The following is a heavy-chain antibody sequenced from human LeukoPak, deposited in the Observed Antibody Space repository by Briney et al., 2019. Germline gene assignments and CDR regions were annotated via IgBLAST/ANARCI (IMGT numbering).Heavy chain of an antibody. J-gene: IGHJ4*02. CDR3: AREDGYCSGGNCYSYFDS. CDR2: VKKTGSET. V-gene: IGHV3-7*01. CDR1: GFTFSHFW. D-gene: IGHD2-15*01. Sequence: GGSLRLSCAVSGFTFSHFWMSWVRQAPGKGLESVAYVKKTGSETYYVDSVKGRFTITRDNTRNSLFLQMYSLRAEDTAVYFCAREDGYCSGGNCYSYFDSWGQGTLVTVSS.